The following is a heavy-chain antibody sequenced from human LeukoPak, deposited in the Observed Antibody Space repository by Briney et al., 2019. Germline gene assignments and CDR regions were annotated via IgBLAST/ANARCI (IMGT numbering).Heavy chain of an antibody. D-gene: IGHD2-8*02. J-gene: IGHJ4*02. V-gene: IGHV3-7*01. CDR1: GFTFSRHW. Sequence: TGWSLRLSCATSGFTFSRHWMTWVRQAPGKGPEWVANIKQDGSERYYVHSVRGRFTISRDNAKSALYLQMNSLRVEDTAVYYCARDGGHSTDLDYWGQGILVTVSS. CDR3: ARDGGHSTDLDY. CDR2: IKQDGSER.